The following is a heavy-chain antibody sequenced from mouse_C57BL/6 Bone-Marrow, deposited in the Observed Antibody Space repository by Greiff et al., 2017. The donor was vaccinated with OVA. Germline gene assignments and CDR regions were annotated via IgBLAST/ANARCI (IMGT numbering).Heavy chain of an antibody. J-gene: IGHJ1*03. D-gene: IGHD2-4*01. CDR3: ASFYDYDPDWYFDV. CDR2: IYPGNGDT. V-gene: IGHV1-12*01. Sequence: LQQSGAELVRPGASVKMSCKASGYTFTSYNMHWVKQTPRQGLEWIGAIYPGNGDTSYNQKFKGKATLTVDKSSSTAYMQLSSLTSEDSAVYFCASFYDYDPDWYFDVWGTGTTVTVSS. CDR1: GYTFTSYN.